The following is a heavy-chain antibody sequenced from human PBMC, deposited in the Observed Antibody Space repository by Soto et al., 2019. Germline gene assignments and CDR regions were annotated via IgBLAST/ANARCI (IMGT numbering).Heavy chain of an antibody. CDR3: ARHWAVLWFGERQGPTSGGYYYYGMDV. CDR1: GGSISSSSYY. Sequence: QLQLQESGPGLVKPSETLSLTCTVSGGSISSSSYYWGWIRQPPGKGLEWIGSIYYSGSTYYNPSLKSRVTISVDTSMNPFSLKLSSVTAADTAVYYCARHWAVLWFGERQGPTSGGYYYYGMDVWGQGTTVTVSS. D-gene: IGHD3-10*01. V-gene: IGHV4-39*01. CDR2: IYYSGST. J-gene: IGHJ6*02.